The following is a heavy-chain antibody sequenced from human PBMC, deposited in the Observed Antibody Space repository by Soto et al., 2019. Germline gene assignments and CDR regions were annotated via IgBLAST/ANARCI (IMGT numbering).Heavy chain of an antibody. J-gene: IGHJ5*02. CDR1: GYTFTTYY. CDR3: ARETRIVTMSSQRWFDP. CDR2: INPSGGTT. V-gene: IGHV1-46*01. D-gene: IGHD5-12*01. Sequence: ASVKFSCKASGYTFTTYYMHWVRQAPGQGPEWMGIINPSGGTTNYAQKFQGRVTMTRDTSTTTVYMELSSLRSEDTAVYYCARETRIVTMSSQRWFDPWGQGTLVTVSS.